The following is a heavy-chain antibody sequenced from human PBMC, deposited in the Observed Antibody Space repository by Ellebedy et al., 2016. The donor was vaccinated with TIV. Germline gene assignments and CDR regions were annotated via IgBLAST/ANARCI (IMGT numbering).Heavy chain of an antibody. CDR2: INIDGSST. Sequence: GESLKISCAASGFTFSSFWMHWFRHAPGKGLVWVSRINIDGSSTTYADSVRGRFTISRDNARNTLYLQMNSLTVEDTAVYYCARDVLYGEIWPWGQGTLVTVSS. V-gene: IGHV3-74*01. J-gene: IGHJ5*02. CDR1: GFTFSSFW. D-gene: IGHD3-10*01. CDR3: ARDVLYGEIWP.